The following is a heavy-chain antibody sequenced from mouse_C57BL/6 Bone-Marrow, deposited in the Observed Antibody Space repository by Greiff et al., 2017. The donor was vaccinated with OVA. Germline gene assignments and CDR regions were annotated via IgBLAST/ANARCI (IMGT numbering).Heavy chain of an antibody. V-gene: IGHV1-59*01. J-gene: IGHJ2*01. Sequence: VQLQQPGAELVRPGTSVKLSCKASGYTFTSYWMHWVKQRPGQGLEWIGVIDPSDSYTNYNQKFKGKATLTVDTSSSTAYMQLSSLTSEDSAVYYCARTSLYYYGSSKDYWGQGTTLTVSS. CDR2: IDPSDSYT. CDR1: GYTFTSYW. D-gene: IGHD1-1*01. CDR3: ARTSLYYYGSSKDY.